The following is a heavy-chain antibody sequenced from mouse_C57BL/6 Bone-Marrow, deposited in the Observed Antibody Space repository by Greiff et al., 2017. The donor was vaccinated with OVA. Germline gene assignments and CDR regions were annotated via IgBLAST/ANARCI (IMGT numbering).Heavy chain of an antibody. CDR2: ISSCRSTI. V-gene: IGHV5-17*01. D-gene: IGHD2-3*01. CDR3: ARRAFYDGYLWFGY. Sequence: EVKLMESGGGLVKPGGSLKLSCAASGFTFSDYGMHWVRQAPEKGLAWVAYISSCRSTIYYADTVKGRFTFSRDNATNTLFLQMTSLRSEDTAMYYCARRAFYDGYLWFGYWGQGALVTVSA. J-gene: IGHJ3*01. CDR1: GFTFSDYG.